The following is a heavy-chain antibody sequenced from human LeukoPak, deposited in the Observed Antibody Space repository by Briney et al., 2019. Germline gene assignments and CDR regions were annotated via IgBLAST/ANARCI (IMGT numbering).Heavy chain of an antibody. D-gene: IGHD4-23*01. CDR2: IKEDGSEI. V-gene: IGHV3-7*01. J-gene: IGHJ4*02. Sequence: GSLRLSCAASAFTFSNYWMSWVRQAPGKGLEWVANIKEDGSEINYVDSVKGRFTISRDNAKNSLYLQMNSLRVDDTAVYYCARDRGYSTVDYWGQGTLVTVSS. CDR3: ARDRGYSTVDY. CDR1: AFTFSNYW.